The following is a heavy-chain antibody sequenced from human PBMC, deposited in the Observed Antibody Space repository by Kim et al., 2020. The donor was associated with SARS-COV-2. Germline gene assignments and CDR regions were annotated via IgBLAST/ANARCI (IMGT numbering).Heavy chain of an antibody. D-gene: IGHD3-10*01. V-gene: IGHV1-8*01. CDR1: GYTFTSYD. Sequence: ASVKVSCKASGYTFTSYDINWVRQATGQGLEWMGWMNPNSGNTGYAQKFQGRVTMTRNTSISTAYMELSSLRSEDTAVYYCARLPNSRGQDYYYYYYMDVWGKGTTVTVSS. CDR2: MNPNSGNT. J-gene: IGHJ6*03. CDR3: ARLPNSRGQDYYYYYYMDV.